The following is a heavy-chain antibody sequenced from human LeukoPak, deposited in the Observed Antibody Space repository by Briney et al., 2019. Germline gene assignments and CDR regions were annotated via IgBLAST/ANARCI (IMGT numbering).Heavy chain of an antibody. CDR1: GSSFTSNY. CDR2: IYPRDGST. Sequence: ASVKLSCKASGSSFTSNYIHWVRQAPGQGLEWMGMIYPRDGSTSYAQKFQGRVTVTRDTSTSTVYMELSSLRSEDTAVYYCARVDSYGFDYWGQGTLVTVSS. CDR3: ARVDSYGFDY. J-gene: IGHJ4*02. V-gene: IGHV1-46*01. D-gene: IGHD5-18*01.